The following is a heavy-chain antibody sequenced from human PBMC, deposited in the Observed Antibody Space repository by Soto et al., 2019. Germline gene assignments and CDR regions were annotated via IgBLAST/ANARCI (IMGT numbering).Heavy chain of an antibody. Sequence: GGSLRLSCAASGFSFSNYWMHWVRQAPGEGLVWVSRINSDGSNTNYADSVKGRFTISRDNAKNTLYLQINSLRAEDTAVYYCARVTSGKQCSSTRWSHWLDVWGQGTMVTVSS. V-gene: IGHV3-74*01. CDR3: ARVTSGKQCSSTRWSHWLDV. CDR2: INSDGSNT. CDR1: GFSFSNYW. D-gene: IGHD2-2*01. J-gene: IGHJ6*02.